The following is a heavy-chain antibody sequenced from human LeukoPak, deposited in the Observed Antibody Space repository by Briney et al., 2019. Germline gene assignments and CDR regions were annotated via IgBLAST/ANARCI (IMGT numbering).Heavy chain of an antibody. V-gene: IGHV1-69*05. CDR2: IIPIFGIA. CDR1: GGTFSSYA. D-gene: IGHD3-10*01. CDR3: ARSYYYGSGHFDY. J-gene: IGHJ4*02. Sequence: SVKVSCKASGGTFSSYAISWVRQAPGQRLEWMGRIIPIFGIANYAQKFQGRVTITTDESTSTAYMELSSLRSEDTAVYYFARSYYYGSGHFDYWGQGTMVTVSS.